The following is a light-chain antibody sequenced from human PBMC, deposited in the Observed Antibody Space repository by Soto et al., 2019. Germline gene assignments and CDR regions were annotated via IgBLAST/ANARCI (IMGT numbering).Light chain of an antibody. CDR1: SSNIGAGYD. CDR3: QSYDSSLSGYV. Sequence: QSVLTQPPSVSGAPGQRVTISCTGGSSNIGAGYDVHWYQQLPGTAPKLLTYGNSNRPSGVPDRFSGSKSGTSASLAITGLQAEDEADYYCQSYDSSLSGYVFGTGTQLTVL. V-gene: IGLV1-40*01. J-gene: IGLJ1*01. CDR2: GNS.